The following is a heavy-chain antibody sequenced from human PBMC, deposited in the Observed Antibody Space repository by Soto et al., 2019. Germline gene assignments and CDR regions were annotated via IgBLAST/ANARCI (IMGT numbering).Heavy chain of an antibody. D-gene: IGHD3-22*01. CDR2: NSYSGST. Sequence: SETLSLTCSVSGGSISSYYCSWFRQPPGKGLEWIGSNSYSGSTYYNPSLKSRVTISVDTSMHQFSLKLSSVTAADTAVYYCARRDYGSSGINWYFDLWGRGTLVTVSS. V-gene: IGHV4-59*05. J-gene: IGHJ2*01. CDR1: GGSISSYY. CDR3: ARRDYGSSGINWYFDL.